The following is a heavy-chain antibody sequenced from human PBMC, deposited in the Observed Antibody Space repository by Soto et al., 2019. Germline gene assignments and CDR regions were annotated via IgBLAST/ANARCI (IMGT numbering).Heavy chain of an antibody. V-gene: IGHV4-30-2*01. CDR1: GGSISSGGYS. CDR2: IYHSGST. J-gene: IGHJ4*02. CDR3: ARALGYCSSTSCWLDY. D-gene: IGHD2-2*01. Sequence: SETLSLTCAVSGGSISSGGYSWSWIRQPPGKGLEWIGYIYHSGSTYYNPSLKSRVTISVDRSKNQFSLKLSSVTAADTAVYYCARALGYCSSTSCWLDYWGQGTLVTVSS.